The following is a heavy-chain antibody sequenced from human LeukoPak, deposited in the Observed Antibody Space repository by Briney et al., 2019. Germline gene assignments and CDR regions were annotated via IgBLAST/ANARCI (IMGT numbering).Heavy chain of an antibody. CDR1: GFTFSSYS. CDR3: ARLQYSYYFDY. V-gene: IGHV3-48*04. J-gene: IGHJ4*02. Sequence: GGSLRLSCAASGFTFSSYSMNWVRQAPGKGLEWVSYISSSGSTIYYADSVKGRFTISRDNAKNSLYLQMNSLRAEDTAVYYCARLQYSYYFDYWGQGTLVTVSS. D-gene: IGHD6-6*01. CDR2: ISSSGSTI.